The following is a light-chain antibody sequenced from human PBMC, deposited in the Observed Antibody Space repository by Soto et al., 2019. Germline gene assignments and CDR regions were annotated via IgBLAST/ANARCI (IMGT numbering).Light chain of an antibody. CDR3: HQRQSWPRT. CDR1: QTVNSR. J-gene: IGKJ1*01. Sequence: EIVLTPSPASLYSSPGYRATLSCRASQTVNSRLAWYQHKNGQAPRXXIYHTSNRATGIPARFSGSGYGTDFNLTISSLEPEDFAVYYCHQRQSWPRTFGQGTKVDIK. CDR2: HTS. V-gene: IGKV3-11*01.